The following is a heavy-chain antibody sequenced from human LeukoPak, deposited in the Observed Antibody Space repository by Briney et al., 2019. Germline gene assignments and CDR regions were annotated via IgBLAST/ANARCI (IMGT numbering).Heavy chain of an antibody. V-gene: IGHV1-2*02. D-gene: IGHD4-17*01. Sequence: ASVKVSCKASGYTFTGYYMHWVRQAPGQGLEWMGWINPNSGGTNYAQKFQGRVTMTRDTSISTAYMELRSLRSDDTAVYYCARGPVRYGDYGANDAFDIWGQGTMVTVSS. CDR2: INPNSGGT. J-gene: IGHJ3*02. CDR3: ARGPVRYGDYGANDAFDI. CDR1: GYTFTGYY.